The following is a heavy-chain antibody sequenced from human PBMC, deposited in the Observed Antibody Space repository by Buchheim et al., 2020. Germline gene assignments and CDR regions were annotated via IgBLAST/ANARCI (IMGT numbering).Heavy chain of an antibody. J-gene: IGHJ4*02. Sequence: QVQLVESGGGVVQTGRSLRLSCAASGFTFSSYGMHWVRQAPGKGLEWVALISYDGNKKYFADSVKGRFTISRDNSKNMLYLQMSSLKTEDTAIYYCAKNRDPSLSLREFDYWGQGTL. D-gene: IGHD2/OR15-2a*01. CDR2: ISYDGNKK. CDR3: AKNRDPSLSLREFDY. V-gene: IGHV3-30*18. CDR1: GFTFSSYG.